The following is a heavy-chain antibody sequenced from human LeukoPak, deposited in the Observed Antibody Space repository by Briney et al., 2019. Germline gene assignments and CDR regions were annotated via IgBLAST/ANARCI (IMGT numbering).Heavy chain of an antibody. CDR3: ARKVAVAMDLDY. V-gene: IGHV3-23*01. D-gene: IGHD5-18*01. Sequence: GSLRLSCAGPVFTLKSYGMTWVRHVLRGRLGWVSSITGAGSSTKYADSVNGRFTISRDNSKNTVSLQMTGLRAEDTAVYYCARKVAVAMDLDYWGQGTLVTVSS. J-gene: IGHJ4*02. CDR2: ITGAGSST. CDR1: VFTLKSYG.